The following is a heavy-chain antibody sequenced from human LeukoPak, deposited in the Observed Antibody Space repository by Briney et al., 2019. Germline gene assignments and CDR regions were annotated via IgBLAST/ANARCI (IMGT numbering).Heavy chain of an antibody. CDR2: ISSSSNYI. CDR3: ARDWFHAIDY. V-gene: IGHV3-21*01. D-gene: IGHD2/OR15-2a*01. Sequence: GGSLRLSCEASGFSFNTCTMNWVRQAPGRGLEWVSSISSSSNYISYADSVKGRFTISRDNAKNTLYLQMSSLRAEDTALYYCARDWFHAIDYWGQGTLVTVSS. J-gene: IGHJ4*02. CDR1: GFSFNTCT.